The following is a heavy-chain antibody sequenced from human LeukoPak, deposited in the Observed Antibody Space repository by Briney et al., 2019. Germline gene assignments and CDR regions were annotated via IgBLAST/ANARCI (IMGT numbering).Heavy chain of an antibody. CDR3: ARAEKAVADFDY. Sequence: GASVKVSCKASGYTFTGYYMHWVRQTPGQGLEWMGRINPNSGGTNYAQKFQGRVTMTRDTSISTAYMELRSLRSDDTAVYYCARAEKAVADFDYWGQGTLVTVSS. CDR2: INPNSGGT. J-gene: IGHJ4*02. D-gene: IGHD6-19*01. CDR1: GYTFTGYY. V-gene: IGHV1-2*06.